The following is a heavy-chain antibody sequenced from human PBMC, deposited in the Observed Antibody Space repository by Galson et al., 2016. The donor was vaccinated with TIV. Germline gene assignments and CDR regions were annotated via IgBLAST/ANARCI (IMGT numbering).Heavy chain of an antibody. V-gene: IGHV5-51*01. CDR2: IYPGDSET. Sequence: SGAEVKEPGESLRISCEGSGYGFFGYWIGWVRQMPGKGLEWVAIIYPGDSETRYSPSFQGQVTISADKSINTAFVQWSSLKASDTAMYYCARAFWTGNYFFDFWGQGTLVTVSS. CDR1: GYGFFGYW. J-gene: IGHJ4*02. D-gene: IGHD3/OR15-3a*01. CDR3: ARAFWTGNYFFDF.